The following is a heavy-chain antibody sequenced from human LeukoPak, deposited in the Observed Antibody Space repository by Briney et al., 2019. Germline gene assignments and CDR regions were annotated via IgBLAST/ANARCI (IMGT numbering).Heavy chain of an antibody. CDR1: GFTVSNNY. Sequence: GGSLRLSCAASGFTVSNNYMNWVRQAPGKRLEWVSVIYSGGSTYYADSVKGRFTISRDNSKNTLYLQMNSLRAEDTAVYYCASFSDGYNYFDYWGQGTLVTVSS. CDR2: IYSGGST. CDR3: ASFSDGYNYFDY. J-gene: IGHJ4*02. D-gene: IGHD5-24*01. V-gene: IGHV3-53*01.